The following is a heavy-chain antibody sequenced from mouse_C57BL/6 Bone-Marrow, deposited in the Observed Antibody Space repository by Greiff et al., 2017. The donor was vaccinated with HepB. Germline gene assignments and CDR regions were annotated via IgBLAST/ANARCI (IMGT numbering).Heavy chain of an antibody. D-gene: IGHD1-1*01. CDR2: IRLKADNYAT. J-gene: IGHJ1*03. CDR1: GFTFSNYW. CDR3: TAPLYGSYWYFDV. Sequence: EVKVVESGGGLVQPGGSMKLSCVASGFTFSNYWMNWVRQSPEKGLEWVAQIRLKADNYATHYAESVKGRFTISRDDSKSSVYLQMNNLRAEDTGIYYCTAPLYGSYWYFDVWGTGTTVTVSS. V-gene: IGHV6-3*01.